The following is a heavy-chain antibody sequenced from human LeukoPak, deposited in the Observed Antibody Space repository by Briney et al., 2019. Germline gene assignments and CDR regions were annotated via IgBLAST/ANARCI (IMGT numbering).Heavy chain of an antibody. D-gene: IGHD2-15*01. CDR3: ARHKPICSGGSCYSSNNYYYGMDV. CDR1: GGSISSYY. CDR2: IYYSGST. V-gene: IGHV4-59*08. Sequence: SETLSLTCTVSGGSISSYYWSWIRQPPGKGLEWIGYIYYSGSTNYNPSLKSRVTISVDTSKNQFSLKLSSVTAADTAVYYCARHKPICSGGSCYSSNNYYYGMDVWGQGTTVTVSS. J-gene: IGHJ6*02.